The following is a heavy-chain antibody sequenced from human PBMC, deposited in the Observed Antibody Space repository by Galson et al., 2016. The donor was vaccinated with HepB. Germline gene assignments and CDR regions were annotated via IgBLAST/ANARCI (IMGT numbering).Heavy chain of an antibody. Sequence: SLRLSCAGSGFTFDDAAMHWVRQRPGKGLEWVSGIHYNSGDVAYADSVKGRFTISRDNAKNSLYLQMSGLRPEDTALYYCAKGHGVSLTYFFNSWGQGSLVAVSS. CDR1: GFTFDDAA. CDR2: IHYNSGDV. CDR3: AKGHGVSLTYFFNS. J-gene: IGHJ4*02. V-gene: IGHV3-9*01. D-gene: IGHD4-17*01.